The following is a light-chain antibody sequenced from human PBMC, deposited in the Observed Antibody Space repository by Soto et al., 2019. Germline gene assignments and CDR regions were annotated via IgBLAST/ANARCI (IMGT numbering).Light chain of an antibody. J-gene: IGKJ5*01. V-gene: IGKV3-20*01. CDR2: GAS. CDR1: QSIRTS. CDR3: QQYGSSPSIT. Sequence: EVVLTQSPATLSLSPGERATLSCRASQSIRTSLAWYQQKPGQAPRLLIYGASSRATGIPDRFSGSGSGTDFTLPISRLEPEDFAAYYGQQYGSSPSITFGQGTRLEIK.